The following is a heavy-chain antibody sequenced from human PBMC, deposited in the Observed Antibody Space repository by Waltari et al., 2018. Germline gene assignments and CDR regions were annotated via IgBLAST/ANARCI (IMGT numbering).Heavy chain of an antibody. V-gene: IGHV4-39*01. CDR3: ARYFTVTTDLDAFDI. Sequence: QLQLQESGPGLVKPSETLSLTFTVSGGSIRSSRYDWGWVRQPPGKGLEWIGSIYYSGSTYYNPSLKSRVTIAVDTSKNQFSLKLSSVTAADTAVYYCARYFTVTTDLDAFDIWGQGTMVTVSS. CDR1: GGSIRSSRYD. J-gene: IGHJ3*02. CDR2: IYYSGST. D-gene: IGHD4-4*01.